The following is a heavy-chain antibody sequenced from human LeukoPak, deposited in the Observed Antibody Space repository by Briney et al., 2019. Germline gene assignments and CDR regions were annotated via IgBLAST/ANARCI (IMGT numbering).Heavy chain of an antibody. D-gene: IGHD3-3*01. V-gene: IGHV3-11*04. J-gene: IGHJ4*02. Sequence: GGSLRLSCAASGFTFSDYCMSWIRQAPGKGLEWVSYISSSGNTIYYADSVKGRFTISRDNAKNSLYLQMNSLRAEDTAVYYCARGITIFGVAANDYWGQGTPVTVSS. CDR3: ARGITIFGVAANDY. CDR1: GFTFSDYC. CDR2: ISSSGNTI.